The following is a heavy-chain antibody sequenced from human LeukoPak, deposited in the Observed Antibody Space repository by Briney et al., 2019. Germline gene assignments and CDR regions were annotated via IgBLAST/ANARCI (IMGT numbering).Heavy chain of an antibody. CDR2: MNPNSGNT. D-gene: IGHD5-12*01. CDR1: GYTFTNYG. J-gene: IGHJ5*02. V-gene: IGHV1-8*02. CDR3: ARKLMATINWFDP. Sequence: ASVKVSCKASGYTFTNYGINWVRQATGQGLEWMGWMNPNSGNTGYAQKFQGRVTMTRNTSISTAYMELSSLRSEDTAVYYCARKLMATINWFDPWGQGTLVTVSS.